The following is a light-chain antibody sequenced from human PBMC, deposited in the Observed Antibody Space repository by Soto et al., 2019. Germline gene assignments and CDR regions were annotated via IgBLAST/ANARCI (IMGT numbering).Light chain of an antibody. CDR1: SSDVGGYNY. CDR3: SSYTSSSTGVV. CDR2: DVS. V-gene: IGLV2-14*01. Sequence: QSALTQPASVSGSPGQSITISCTGTSSDVGGYNYVSWYQQHPGKAPKLMIYDVSNRPSGVSNRFSGSKSGNTASLSISGLQAEDEAHYYCSSYTSSSTGVVFGGGTKLTV. J-gene: IGLJ2*01.